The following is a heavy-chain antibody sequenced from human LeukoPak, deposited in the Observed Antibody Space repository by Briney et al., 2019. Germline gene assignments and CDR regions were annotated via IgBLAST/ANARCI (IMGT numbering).Heavy chain of an antibody. CDR3: ARDRWLVPFYYYYMDV. CDR1: GFTFSSYW. V-gene: IGHV3-7*01. J-gene: IGHJ6*03. CDR2: IKQDGSEK. D-gene: IGHD6-19*01. Sequence: GGSLRLSCAASGFTFSSYWMSWVRQAPGNGLEGVANIKQDGSEKYYVDSVKGRFTISRDNAKNSLYLQMNSLRAEDTAVYYCARDRWLVPFYYYYMDVWGKRTTVTVSS.